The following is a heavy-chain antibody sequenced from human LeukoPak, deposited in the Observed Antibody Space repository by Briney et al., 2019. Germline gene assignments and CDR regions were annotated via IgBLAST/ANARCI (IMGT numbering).Heavy chain of an antibody. V-gene: IGHV1-8*02. CDR2: MNPNSGNT. D-gene: IGHD5-24*01. Sequence: ASVKVSCKXSGYTFTSYGINWVRQATGQGLEWMGWMNPNSGNTGYAQKFQGRVTMTRNTSISTAYMELSSLRSEDTAVYYCTRGRDGYNHYFDYWGQGTLVTVSS. CDR1: GYTFTSYG. CDR3: TRGRDGYNHYFDY. J-gene: IGHJ4*02.